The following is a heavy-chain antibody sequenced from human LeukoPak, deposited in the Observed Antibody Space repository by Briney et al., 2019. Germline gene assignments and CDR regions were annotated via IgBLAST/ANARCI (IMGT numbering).Heavy chain of an antibody. Sequence: GRSLRLSCAASGFTFSSYAMHWVRQAPGKGLGWVAVISYDGSNKYYADSVKGRFTISRDNSKNTLYLQMNSLRAEDTAVYYCAKDGQWLGRRGFQHWGQGTLVTVSS. CDR1: GFTFSSYA. D-gene: IGHD6-19*01. CDR2: ISYDGSNK. V-gene: IGHV3-30-3*01. CDR3: AKDGQWLGRRGFQH. J-gene: IGHJ1*01.